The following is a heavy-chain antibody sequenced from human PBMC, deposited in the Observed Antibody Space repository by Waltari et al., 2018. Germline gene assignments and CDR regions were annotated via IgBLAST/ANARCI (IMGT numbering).Heavy chain of an antibody. CDR1: GFTFSSYG. J-gene: IGHJ4*02. Sequence: QVQLVESGGGVVQPGMSLRLSCAASGFTFSSYGMHWVRQAPGKGLEWRAVIWYDGSNEYYADSVKGRFTISRDNAKNTLYLQMNGLRAEDTAVYYCAKDRQAGTYLGLNFLYWGQGTLVTVSS. CDR3: AKDRQAGTYLGLNFLY. V-gene: IGHV3-33*06. D-gene: IGHD1-26*01. CDR2: IWYDGSNE.